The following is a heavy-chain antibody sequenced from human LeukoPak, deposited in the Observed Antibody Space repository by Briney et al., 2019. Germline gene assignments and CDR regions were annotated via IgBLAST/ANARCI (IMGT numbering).Heavy chain of an antibody. J-gene: IGHJ4*02. Sequence: KPSETLSLTCTVSGGSVSSINYYWSWIRQPPGKGLEWIGEINHSGSTNYNPSLKSRVTISVDTSKKQFSLKLSSVTAADTAVYYCARGLSAVVYWGQGTLVTVSS. CDR1: GGSVSSINYY. D-gene: IGHD3-16*02. V-gene: IGHV4-39*07. CDR3: ARGLSAVVY. CDR2: INHSGST.